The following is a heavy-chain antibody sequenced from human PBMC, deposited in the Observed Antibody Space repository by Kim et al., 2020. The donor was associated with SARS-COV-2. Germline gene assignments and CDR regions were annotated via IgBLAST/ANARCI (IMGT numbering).Heavy chain of an antibody. CDR2: INHSGST. D-gene: IGHD2-2*01. Sequence: SQTLSLTCAVYGGSFSGYYWSWIRQPPGKGLEWIGEINHSGSTNYNPSRKSRVTISVDTSKNQFSLKLSSVTAADTAVYYCASTLSRQYRDWYFDLWGRGTLVTVSS. CDR1: GGSFSGYY. J-gene: IGHJ2*01. CDR3: ASTLSRQYRDWYFDL. V-gene: IGHV4-34*01.